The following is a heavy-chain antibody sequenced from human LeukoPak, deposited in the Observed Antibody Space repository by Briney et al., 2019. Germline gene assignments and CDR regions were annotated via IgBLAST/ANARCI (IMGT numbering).Heavy chain of an antibody. V-gene: IGHV3-53*04. J-gene: IGHJ3*02. CDR2: IYSGGST. D-gene: IGHD6-13*01. CDR1: GFTVSSNY. CDR3: ARVAAGSAFDI. Sequence: PGGSLRLSCAASGFTVSSNYMSWVRQAPGKGLEWVSVIYSGGSTYYADSEKGRFTISRHNSKNTLYLQMNSLRAEDTAVYYCARVAAGSAFDIWGQGTMVTVSS.